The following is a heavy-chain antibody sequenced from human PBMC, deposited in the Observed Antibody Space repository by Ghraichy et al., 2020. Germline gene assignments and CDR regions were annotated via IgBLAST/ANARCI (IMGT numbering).Heavy chain of an antibody. CDR2: IYYSGST. D-gene: IGHD5-18*01. CDR3: AREDSYVTVH. CDR1: GGSISSSSYY. V-gene: IGHV4-39*02. J-gene: IGHJ4*02. Sequence: SETLSLTCTVSGGSISSSSYYWGWIRQPPGKGLEWIGSIYYSGSTYYNPSLKSRVTISVDTSKNQFSLKLSSVTAADTAVYYCAREDSYVTVHWGQGTLVTVSS.